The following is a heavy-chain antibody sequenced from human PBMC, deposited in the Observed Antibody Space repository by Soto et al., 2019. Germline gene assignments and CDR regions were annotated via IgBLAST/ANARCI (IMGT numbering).Heavy chain of an antibody. Sequence: QVQLVQSGAEVKKPGASVKVSCKASGYTFTGYYIHWVRQAPGQGLEWMGWINPHIGGTNYAQKCQGRVTMTRDTSISPVYMELSRLRSDDTAVYYCARGLGIPYWYFDLWGRGTLVTVSS. CDR1: GYTFTGYY. D-gene: IGHD7-27*01. CDR3: ARGLGIPYWYFDL. CDR2: INPHIGGT. V-gene: IGHV1-2*02. J-gene: IGHJ2*01.